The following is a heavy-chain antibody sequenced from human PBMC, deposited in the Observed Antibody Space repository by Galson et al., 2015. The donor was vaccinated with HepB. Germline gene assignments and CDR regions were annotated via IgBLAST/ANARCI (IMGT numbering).Heavy chain of an antibody. CDR2: ISGSGGST. CDR1: GFTFSSYA. V-gene: IGHV3-23*01. Sequence: SLRLSCAASGFTFSSYAMSWVRQAPGKGLEWVSAISGSGGSTYYADSVKGRFTISRDNSKNTLYLQMNSLRAEDTAVYYCAKATENTYYDFWSGYPIDAYGMDVWGQGTTVTVSS. CDR3: AKATENTYYDFWSGYPIDAYGMDV. J-gene: IGHJ6*02. D-gene: IGHD3-3*01.